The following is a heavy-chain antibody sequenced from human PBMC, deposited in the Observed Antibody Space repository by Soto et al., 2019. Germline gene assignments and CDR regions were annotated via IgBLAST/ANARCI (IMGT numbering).Heavy chain of an antibody. Sequence: PSETLSLTCTVSGGSISSYYWSWIRQPPGKGLEWIGYIYYSGSTNYNPSLKSRVTISVDTSKNQFSLKLSSVTAADTAVYYCARGGYYYDSSGYLDVWGQGTTVTVSS. CDR1: GGSISSYY. D-gene: IGHD3-22*01. CDR2: IYYSGST. V-gene: IGHV4-59*01. CDR3: ARGGYYYDSSGYLDV. J-gene: IGHJ6*02.